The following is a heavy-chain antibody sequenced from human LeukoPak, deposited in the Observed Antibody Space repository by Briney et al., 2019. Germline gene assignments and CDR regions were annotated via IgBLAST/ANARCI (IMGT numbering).Heavy chain of an antibody. V-gene: IGHV1-69*05. Sequence: ASVKVSCKASGGTFSSYAISWVRQAPGQGIEWMGGIIPIFGTANYAQKFQGRVTITTDESTSTAYMELSSLRSEDTAVYYCARQVGGSSHFDYWGQGTLVTVSS. CDR1: GGTFSSYA. D-gene: IGHD1-26*01. CDR3: ARQVGGSSHFDY. J-gene: IGHJ4*02. CDR2: IIPIFGTA.